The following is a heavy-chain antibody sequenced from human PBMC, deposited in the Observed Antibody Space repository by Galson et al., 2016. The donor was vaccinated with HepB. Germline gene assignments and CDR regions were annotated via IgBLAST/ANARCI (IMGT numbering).Heavy chain of an antibody. Sequence: SVKVSCKASGGTFSSYAFSWVRQAPGQGLEWMGGIIPILNTAKYAQKFQGRVTTTADESSSTAYMELSGLRSEDTAVYYCARADSSNYGYYFQHWGQGTLVTVSS. CDR2: IIPILNTA. D-gene: IGHD3-22*01. CDR3: ARADSSNYGYYFQH. J-gene: IGHJ1*01. CDR1: GGTFSSYA. V-gene: IGHV1-69*13.